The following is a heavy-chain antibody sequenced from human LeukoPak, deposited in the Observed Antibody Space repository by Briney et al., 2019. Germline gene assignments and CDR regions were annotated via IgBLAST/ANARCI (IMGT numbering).Heavy chain of an antibody. D-gene: IGHD3-22*01. J-gene: IGHJ4*02. Sequence: GGSLRLSCAASGFTFSSYAMHWVRQAPGKGLEWVAVISYDGSNKYYADSVKGRFTISRDNSKNTLYLQMNSLRAEDTAVYYCASSRYYYDSSGYYTYWGQGTLVTVSS. CDR1: GFTFSSYA. CDR2: ISYDGSNK. CDR3: ASSRYYYDSSGYYTY. V-gene: IGHV3-30-3*01.